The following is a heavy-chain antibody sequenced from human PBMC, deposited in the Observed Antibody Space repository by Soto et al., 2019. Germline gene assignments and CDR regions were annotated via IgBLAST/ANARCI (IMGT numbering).Heavy chain of an antibody. J-gene: IGHJ4*02. V-gene: IGHV4-4*02. CDR3: ARGLMIVVVHTYYFDY. D-gene: IGHD3-22*01. CDR1: GGTISSSNG. CDR2: IYHSGST. Sequence: PSETLALTCAVCGGTISSSNGWSWVRPPPGKGLEWIGEIYHSGSTNYNPSLKSRVTISVDKSKNQFSLKLSSVTAADTAVYYCARGLMIVVVHTYYFDYWGQGTLVTVSS.